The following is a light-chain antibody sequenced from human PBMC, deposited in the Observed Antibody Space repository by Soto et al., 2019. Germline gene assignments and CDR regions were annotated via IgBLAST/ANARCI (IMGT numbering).Light chain of an antibody. CDR3: LQYNKWPPWT. Sequence: TLSVSPGERATLSCRASQSVSSNLAWYQQKPGQAPRLLIYGASTRATGIPARFSGSGSGTEFTLTVSSLQSEDFAVYYCLQYNKWPPWTFGQGAKVDIK. CDR2: GAS. J-gene: IGKJ1*01. V-gene: IGKV3-15*01. CDR1: QSVSSN.